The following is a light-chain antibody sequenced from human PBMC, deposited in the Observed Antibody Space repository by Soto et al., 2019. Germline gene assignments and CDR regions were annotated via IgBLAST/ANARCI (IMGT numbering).Light chain of an antibody. J-gene: IGKJ2*01. CDR1: QSVTSNY. CDR2: AAS. V-gene: IGKV3-20*01. Sequence: ELVLTQSPGTLSLSPGERASLSCRASQSVTSNYLAWNQQKPGQAPRLLIYAASTRATGIPDRFSGSGSGTDFTLTISGLEPEDFAVYFCQQYGSSLMYTFGQGTKLEIK. CDR3: QQYGSSLMYT.